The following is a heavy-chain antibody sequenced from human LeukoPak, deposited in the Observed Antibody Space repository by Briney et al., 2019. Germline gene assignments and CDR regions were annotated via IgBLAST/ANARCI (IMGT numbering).Heavy chain of an antibody. CDR3: ARDLKRRVYYDSSGSDDAFDI. V-gene: IGHV3-21*01. CDR2: ISSSSSYI. CDR1: GFTFSSYN. D-gene: IGHD3-22*01. Sequence: GGSLRLSCAASGFTFSSYNMNWVRQAPGKGLEWVSSISSSSSYIYYADSVKGRLTISRDNAKNSLYLQMNSLRAEDTAVYYCARDLKRRVYYDSSGSDDAFDIWGQGTMVTVSS. J-gene: IGHJ3*02.